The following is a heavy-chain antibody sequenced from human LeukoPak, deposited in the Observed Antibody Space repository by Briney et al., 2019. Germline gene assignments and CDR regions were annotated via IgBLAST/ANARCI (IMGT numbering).Heavy chain of an antibody. D-gene: IGHD2-2*01. V-gene: IGHV4-59*01. CDR2: IYYSGST. CDR1: GDSISSYY. Sequence: SETLSLTCTVSGDSISSYYWSWIRQPPGKGLEWIGYIYYSGSTNYYPSLKSRVTISVDTSKNQFSLKLSSVTAADTAVYYCASHCSSTSCYGMDVWGQGTTVTVSS. CDR3: ASHCSSTSCYGMDV. J-gene: IGHJ6*02.